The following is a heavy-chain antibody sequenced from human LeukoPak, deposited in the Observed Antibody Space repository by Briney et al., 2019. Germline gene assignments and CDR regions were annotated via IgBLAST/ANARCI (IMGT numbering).Heavy chain of an antibody. CDR1: GFTFSGSA. CDR2: IRSKANGYAT. Sequence: GGSLRLSCAVSGFTFSGSAMHWVRQASGKGLEWVGRIRSKANGYATAYAASVKDKFTISRDDSKNTAYLQMNSLKAEDTAVYYCTRSTSDSSSSRFDYWGQGALVTVSS. J-gene: IGHJ4*02. CDR3: TRSTSDSSSSRFDY. V-gene: IGHV3-73*01. D-gene: IGHD3-22*01.